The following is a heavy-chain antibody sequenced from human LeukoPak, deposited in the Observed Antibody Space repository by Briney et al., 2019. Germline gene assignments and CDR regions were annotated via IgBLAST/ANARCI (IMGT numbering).Heavy chain of an antibody. CDR2: ISCSGSTI. D-gene: IGHD3-22*01. Sequence: GGSLRLSCAASGFTFSSYEMNWVRQAPGKGLEWVSYISCSGSTIYYADSVKGRFTISRDNSKNTLYLQMNSLRAEDTAVYYCAKDRAYYSDSSGYYLVRAYDYWGQGTLVTVSS. V-gene: IGHV3-48*03. CDR1: GFTFSSYE. CDR3: AKDRAYYSDSSGYYLVRAYDY. J-gene: IGHJ4*02.